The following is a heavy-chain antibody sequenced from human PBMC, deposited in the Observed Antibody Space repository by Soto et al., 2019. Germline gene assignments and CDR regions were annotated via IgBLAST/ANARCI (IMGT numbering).Heavy chain of an antibody. J-gene: IGHJ6*03. CDR1: GFSLSTSGVG. CDR2: IYWDDDK. CDR3: XXXXXXXXXXXXXXYXYMXV. Sequence: PTQTLTLTCTFSGFSLSTSGVGVGWIRQPPGKALEWLALIYWDDDKRYSPSLKSRLTITKDTSKNQVVLTMTNMDXXXXXXXXXXXXXXXXXXXXXXXYXYMXVXXXXTTVTVS. V-gene: IGHV2-5*02.